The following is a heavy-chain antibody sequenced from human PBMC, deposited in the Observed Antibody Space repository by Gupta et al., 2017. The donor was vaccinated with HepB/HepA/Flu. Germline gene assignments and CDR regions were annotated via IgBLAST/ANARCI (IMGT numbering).Heavy chain of an antibody. D-gene: IGHD2-8*01. CDR3: VEYYYGTNSMIDY. CDR1: GFAFHIYA. Sequence: EGQLLDSGGGLVPPGGSLTLSCAASGFAFHIYAMSWVRQATGKGLEWVSGITDNGAPIYFVYSVNGRCTISRDNSYDTVYLKTTSLTTADPAMYVGVEYYYGTNSMIDYWGQ. V-gene: IGHV3-23*01. J-gene: IGHJ4*02. CDR2: ITDNGAPI.